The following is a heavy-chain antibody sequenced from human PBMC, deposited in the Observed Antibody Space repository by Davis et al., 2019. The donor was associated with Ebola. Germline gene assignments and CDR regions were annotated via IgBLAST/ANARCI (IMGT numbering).Heavy chain of an antibody. CDR3: ARGWFRGSMDV. J-gene: IGHJ6*04. Sequence: HSQTLSLTCVISGDSVSGGSAAWNWIRQSQSRGREWLGRTYYKSKWYNDYAVSVKSRITINPDTSKNQFSLQLNSVTPEDTALYYCARGWFRGSMDVWGEGTTVTVSS. CDR2: TYYKSKWYN. V-gene: IGHV6-1*01. CDR1: GDSVSGGSAA. D-gene: IGHD3-10*01.